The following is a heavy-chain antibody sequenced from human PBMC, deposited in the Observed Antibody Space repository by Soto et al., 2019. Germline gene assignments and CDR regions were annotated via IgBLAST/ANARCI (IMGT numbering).Heavy chain of an antibody. D-gene: IGHD1-7*01. J-gene: IGHJ4*02. Sequence: EVQLVESGGGLVQPGGSLRLSCVASGFTFSNYWIHWVRQAPGKGLVWVSRINSDGSSTNYADSVKGQFTISRDNAKNTVYLQMNSLRVEDTAVYYCARGARNYYYFDCWGQGTLVTVSS. V-gene: IGHV3-74*01. CDR1: GFTFSNYW. CDR3: ARGARNYYYFDC. CDR2: INSDGSST.